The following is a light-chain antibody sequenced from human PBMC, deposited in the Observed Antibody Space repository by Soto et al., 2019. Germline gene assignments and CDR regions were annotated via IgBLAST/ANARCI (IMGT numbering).Light chain of an antibody. CDR2: GAS. J-gene: IGKJ1*01. CDR1: QSISSSY. Sequence: ESVLTQSPGTLSLSPGDRATLSCRASQSISSSYLAWYQQAPGQAPRLLIYGASSRATGIPDRFSGSGSGTDFTLTISRLEPEDFAVYYCQQYRSSPSTFGQGTKVDIK. CDR3: QQYRSSPST. V-gene: IGKV3-20*01.